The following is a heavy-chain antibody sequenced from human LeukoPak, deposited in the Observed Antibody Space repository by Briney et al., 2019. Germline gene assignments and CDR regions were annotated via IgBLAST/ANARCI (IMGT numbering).Heavy chain of an antibody. CDR1: GGSFSGYS. V-gene: IGHV4-34*01. CDR3: ARGVSGLSVWNYVLGAFDI. Sequence: SETLSLTCAVYGGSFSGYSWSWIRQPPGKGLEWLGEINHSGSTNYNPSLKSRVTFSVDTSKNQFSLKLSSVTAADTAVYYCARGVSGLSVWNYVLGAFDIWGQGTMVTGPS. CDR2: INHSGST. D-gene: IGHD1-7*01. J-gene: IGHJ3*02.